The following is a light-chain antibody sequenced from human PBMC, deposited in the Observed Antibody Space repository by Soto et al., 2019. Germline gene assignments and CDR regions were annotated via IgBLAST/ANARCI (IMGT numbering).Light chain of an antibody. CDR1: SSDVASYNL. J-gene: IGLJ1*01. CDR3: FLYAGSITYV. V-gene: IGLV2-23*02. Sequence: QSVLTQPASVSGSPGQSLTISCTGTSSDVASYNLVSWYQQHPGKAPKLMIYEVSKRTSGVSDRFSGYKSGNTASLTISGIQAEDEADYDYFLYAGSITYVCGTGTK. CDR2: EVS.